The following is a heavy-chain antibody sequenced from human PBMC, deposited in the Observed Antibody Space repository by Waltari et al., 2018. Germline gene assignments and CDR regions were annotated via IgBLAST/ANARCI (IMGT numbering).Heavy chain of an antibody. D-gene: IGHD1-1*01. CDR1: GLPFIDSY. V-gene: IGHV1-69-2*01. CDR3: ARTTTLKSLDY. Sequence: EVQLGQSGAEVKNPGATVKISCQASGLPFIDSYMHWLQQAPGKGLQWMGRVDPEDGKTIYAEKFQGRVTITADRSTDTVYMELIRLTSDDTAMYYCARTTTLKSLDYWGQGTLVTVSS. CDR2: VDPEDGKT. J-gene: IGHJ4*02.